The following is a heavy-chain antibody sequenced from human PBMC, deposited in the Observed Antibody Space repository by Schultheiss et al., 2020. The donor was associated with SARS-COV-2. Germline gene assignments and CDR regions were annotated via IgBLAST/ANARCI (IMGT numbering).Heavy chain of an antibody. CDR2: ISSSGSTI. V-gene: IGHV3-48*03. J-gene: IGHJ4*02. CDR3: ARDQDFYALGSYMD. Sequence: GGSLRLSCAASGFTFSSYEMNWVRQAPGKGLEWVSYISSSGSTIYYADSVKGRFTISRDNSKNTLYLQMNSLRAEDTAVYYCARDQDFYALGSYMDWGQGTLVTVSS. CDR1: GFTFSSYE. D-gene: IGHD3-10*01.